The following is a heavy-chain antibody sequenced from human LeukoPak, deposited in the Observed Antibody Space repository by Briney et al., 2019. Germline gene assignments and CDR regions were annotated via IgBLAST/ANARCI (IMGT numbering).Heavy chain of an antibody. CDR2: IWYDGSNK. CDR1: GFTFSSYG. CDR3: AKDLMVTTGFDY. J-gene: IGHJ4*02. D-gene: IGHD4-17*01. Sequence: PGGSLRLSCAASGFTFSSYGMHWVRQAPGKGLEWVAVIWYDGSNKYYADSVKGRFTISRDNSKNTLYLQMNSLRAEDTAVYYCAKDLMVTTGFDYWGQRTLVTVSS. V-gene: IGHV3-33*06.